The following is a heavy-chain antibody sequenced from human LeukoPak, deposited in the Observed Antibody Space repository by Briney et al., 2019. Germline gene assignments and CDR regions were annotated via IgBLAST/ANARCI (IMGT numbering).Heavy chain of an antibody. CDR1: GFTFSNYW. D-gene: IGHD6-19*01. V-gene: IGHV3-74*01. CDR3: ARDLSSSGWSFDY. Sequence: PGGSLRLSCAASGFTFSNYWMHWVRQAPGKGLVWVSRINSDGRSTNYVDSVKGRFTISRDNAKNTLFLQMNSLRAEDAAVYYCARDLSSSGWSFDYWGQGTLVTVSS. CDR2: INSDGRST. J-gene: IGHJ4*02.